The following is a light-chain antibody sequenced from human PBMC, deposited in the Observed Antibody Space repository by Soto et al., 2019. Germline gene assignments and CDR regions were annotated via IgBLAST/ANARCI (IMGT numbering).Light chain of an antibody. J-gene: IGKJ5*01. CDR1: QSVSSN. CDR3: QQYGSSPT. V-gene: IGKV3-20*01. Sequence: EIVMTQSPATLSVSPGERATLSCRASQSVSSNLAWYQQKPGQAPRLLIYGASSRATGIPDRFSGSGSGTDFTLTISRLEPEDFALYYCQQYGSSPTFGEGTRLEIK. CDR2: GAS.